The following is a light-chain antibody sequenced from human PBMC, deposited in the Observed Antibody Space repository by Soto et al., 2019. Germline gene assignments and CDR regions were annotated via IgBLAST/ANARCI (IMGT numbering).Light chain of an antibody. V-gene: IGKV3-20*01. CDR1: QSVSRSY. CDR2: DAS. CDR3: QQYGSSPLCT. Sequence: EIVLTQSPGTLSLSPGERATLSCRASQSVSRSYLAWYQQKPGQAPRLLIYDASSRATGIPDRFSGSGSGTYFTLTISRLEPEDFEVYYCQQYGSSPLCTFGPGTKVYIK. J-gene: IGKJ3*01.